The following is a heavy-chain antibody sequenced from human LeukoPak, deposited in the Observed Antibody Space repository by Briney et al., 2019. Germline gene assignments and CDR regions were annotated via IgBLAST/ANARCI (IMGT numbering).Heavy chain of an antibody. Sequence: GRSLRLSCAASGFTFSSYGMHWVRQAPGKGLEWVAFIRYDGSNKYYADSVKGRFTISRDNSKNTLYLQMNSLRAEDTAVYYCANEYYYDSSGFDYWGQGTLVTVSS. CDR2: IRYDGSNK. J-gene: IGHJ4*02. D-gene: IGHD3-22*01. V-gene: IGHV3-30*02. CDR1: GFTFSSYG. CDR3: ANEYYYDSSGFDY.